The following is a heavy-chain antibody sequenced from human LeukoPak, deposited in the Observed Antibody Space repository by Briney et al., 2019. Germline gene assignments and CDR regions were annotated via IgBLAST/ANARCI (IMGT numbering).Heavy chain of an antibody. CDR1: GFTLSNYG. D-gene: IGHD2-2*01. CDR2: ISTSSRYI. J-gene: IGHJ5*02. V-gene: IGHV3-21*01. CDR3: ARADCSSSTCYLRRSWFDP. Sequence: GGSLRLCCAPSGFTLSNYGVNWVRQAPGKGLEWVSSISTSSRYIYYKDSVRGRFTISRDDAKNSLYLEMNSLRAEDTAVYYCARADCSSSTCYLRRSWFDPWGQGTLVTVSS.